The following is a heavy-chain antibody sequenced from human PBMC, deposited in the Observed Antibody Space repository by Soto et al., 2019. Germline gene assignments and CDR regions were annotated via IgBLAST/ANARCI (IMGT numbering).Heavy chain of an antibody. D-gene: IGHD5-18*01. Sequence: EVQLLESGGGLVQPGGSLRLSCAASGFTFTNYAMSWVRQAPGKGLEWVSTVSGGGDGTYYADSVKGRFSTSRDNSRNTVYLQMTRLSAEDTAVYYGARQGLGYLAAYFNYGDSHYAFDLWGQGTIVTVSS. CDR2: VSGGGDGT. CDR1: GFTFTNYA. CDR3: ARQGLGYLAAYFNYGDSHYAFDL. J-gene: IGHJ3*01. V-gene: IGHV3-23*01.